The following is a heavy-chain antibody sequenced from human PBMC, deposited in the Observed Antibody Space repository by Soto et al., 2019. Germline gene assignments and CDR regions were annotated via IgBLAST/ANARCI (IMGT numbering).Heavy chain of an antibody. Sequence: QVQLVQSGAEVKKSGASVKVSCKASGYRFTGHYIHWVRQAPGQGPEWMGEIGPKSGDRKYAQKFQGRVTMTRDTSITTVYMELSNLSPDDTAVYYCGRGRSGELVVFYWGQGTLVTVYS. J-gene: IGHJ4*02. CDR3: GRGRSGELVVFY. D-gene: IGHD1-7*01. V-gene: IGHV1-2*02. CDR1: GYRFTGHY. CDR2: IGPKSGDR.